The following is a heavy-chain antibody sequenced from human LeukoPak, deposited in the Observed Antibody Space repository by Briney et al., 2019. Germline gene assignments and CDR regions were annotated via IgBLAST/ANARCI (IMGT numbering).Heavy chain of an antibody. J-gene: IGHJ4*02. Sequence: GASVKVSCKASGYTFTSYDINWVRQATGQGLEWMGWMNPNSGNTGYAQKFRGRVTMTRNTSISTAYMELSSLRSEDTAVYYCARGYCSGGSCYVGDHFDYWGQGTLVTVSS. V-gene: IGHV1-8*01. D-gene: IGHD2-15*01. CDR1: GYTFTSYD. CDR2: MNPNSGNT. CDR3: ARGYCSGGSCYVGDHFDY.